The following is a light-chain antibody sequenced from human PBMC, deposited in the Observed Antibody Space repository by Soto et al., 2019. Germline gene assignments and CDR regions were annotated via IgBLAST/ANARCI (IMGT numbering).Light chain of an antibody. CDR3: QQYNNWTPVT. Sequence: EIVMTQSPATLSVSPGERATLSCRASQSGYNNLAWYQQKPGQAPRLLIYGASTRATGIPARFSGSGSGTEFTLTISSLQSEDFAVYFCQQYNNWTPVTFGPGTKVDI. CDR2: GAS. CDR1: QSGYNN. J-gene: IGKJ3*01. V-gene: IGKV3-15*01.